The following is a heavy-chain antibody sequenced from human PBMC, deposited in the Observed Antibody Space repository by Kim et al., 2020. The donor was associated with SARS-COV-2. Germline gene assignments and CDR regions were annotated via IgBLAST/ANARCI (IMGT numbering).Heavy chain of an antibody. J-gene: IGHJ4*02. Sequence: GSPNYNPSLKSRVTISVDTSKNQFSLKLSSVTAADTAVYYCAILTTDNDYWGQGTLVTVSS. CDR2: GSP. D-gene: IGHD4-17*01. V-gene: IGHV4-34*01. CDR3: AILTTDNDY.